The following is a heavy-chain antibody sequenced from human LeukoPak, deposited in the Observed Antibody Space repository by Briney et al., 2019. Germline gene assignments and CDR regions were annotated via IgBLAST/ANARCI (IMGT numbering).Heavy chain of an antibody. CDR1: GFTFSSYS. CDR3: ARESDGGPTVVHDAFDI. V-gene: IGHV3-48*04. J-gene: IGHJ3*02. CDR2: ISSSSSTI. Sequence: GGSLRLSCAASGFTFSSYSMNWVRQAPGKGLEWVSYISSSSSTIYYADSVKGRFTISRDNAKNSLYLQMNSLRAEDTAVYYCARESDGGPTVVHDAFDIWGQGTMVTVSS. D-gene: IGHD4-23*01.